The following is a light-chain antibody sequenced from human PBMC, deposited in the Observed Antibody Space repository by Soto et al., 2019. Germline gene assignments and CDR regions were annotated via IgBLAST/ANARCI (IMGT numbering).Light chain of an antibody. CDR3: QLYGNSPPRT. J-gene: IGKJ1*01. V-gene: IGKV3-20*01. CDR1: QSVSSSY. Sequence: EIVLTQSPGTLSLSPGEGATLSCRASQSVSSSYLGWYQQKPGQAPRLLIYGASSRATGIPDRFSGSGSGTDFTLTIARREPEDFVVYYCQLYGNSPPRTFGQGTKVEIK. CDR2: GAS.